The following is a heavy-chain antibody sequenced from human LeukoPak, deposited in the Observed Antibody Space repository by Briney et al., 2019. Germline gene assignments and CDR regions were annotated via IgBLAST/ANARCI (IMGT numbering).Heavy chain of an antibody. J-gene: IGHJ4*02. CDR3: AKVYYYDSSGYSFDY. V-gene: IGHV3-30*02. CDR2: IRYDGSNK. Sequence: PGGSLRLSCAASGFTFSSYGMHWVRQAPGKGLEWVAFIRYDGSNKYYADSVKGRFTISRDNSENTLYLQMNSLRAEDTAVYYCAKVYYYDSSGYSFDYWGQGTLVTVSS. D-gene: IGHD3-22*01. CDR1: GFTFSSYG.